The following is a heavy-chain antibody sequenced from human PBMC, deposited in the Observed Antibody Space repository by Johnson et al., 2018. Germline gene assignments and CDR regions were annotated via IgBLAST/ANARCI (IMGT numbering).Heavy chain of an antibody. Sequence: VQLVQSGGGVVQPGRSLRLSCAASGFTFSSYGMHWVRQAPGKGLEWVSTIGTAGDTYYPDSEKGRFTIARENAKTSLYLQMNSLRAGDTAVYYCARVKSSGSYHVGMDVGGQGTTVTVSS. CDR2: IGTAGDT. CDR1: GFTFSSYG. CDR3: ARVKSSGSYHVGMDV. D-gene: IGHD3-10*01. J-gene: IGHJ6*02. V-gene: IGHV3-13*01.